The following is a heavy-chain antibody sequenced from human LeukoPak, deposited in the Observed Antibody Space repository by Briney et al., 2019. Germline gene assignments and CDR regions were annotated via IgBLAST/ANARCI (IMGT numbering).Heavy chain of an antibody. CDR3: ARAMGVVTHFDY. D-gene: IGHD3-16*01. Sequence: SETLSLTCAVYGGSFSGYYWSWIRQPPGKGLEWIGEINHSGSTNYNPSLKSRVTISVDTSKNQFSLKLSSVTAADTAVYYCARAMGVVTHFDYWGQGTLVTVSS. V-gene: IGHV4-34*01. CDR1: GGSFSGYY. CDR2: INHSGST. J-gene: IGHJ4*02.